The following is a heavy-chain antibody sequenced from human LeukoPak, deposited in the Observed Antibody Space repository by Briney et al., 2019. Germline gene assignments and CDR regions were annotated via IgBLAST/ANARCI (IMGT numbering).Heavy chain of an antibody. CDR3: ARGTLITIFGVVTTNNWFDP. V-gene: IGHV1-2*04. CDR2: INPNSGGT. D-gene: IGHD3-3*01. J-gene: IGHJ5*02. Sequence: ASVKVSCKASGYTFTSYYMHWVRQAPGQGLEWMGWINPNSGGTNYAQKFQGWVTMTRDTSISTAYMELSRLRSDDTAVYYCARGTLITIFGVVTTNNWFDPWGQGTLVTVSS. CDR1: GYTFTSYY.